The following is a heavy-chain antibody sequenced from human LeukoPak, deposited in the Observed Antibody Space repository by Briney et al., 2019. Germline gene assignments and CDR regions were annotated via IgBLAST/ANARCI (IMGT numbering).Heavy chain of an antibody. D-gene: IGHD3-10*01. Sequence: SETLSLTCIVSGYSITSGYYWGWIRQPPGKGLEWSGSIYHSGDTYYNPFRKSRVTISVDTSTYLFALKLDSVPAADTAVYYCAGADMVRGVVDYWGQGTLVTVSS. CDR3: AGADMVRGVVDY. V-gene: IGHV4-38-2*02. CDR1: GYSITSGYY. CDR2: IYHSGDT. J-gene: IGHJ4*02.